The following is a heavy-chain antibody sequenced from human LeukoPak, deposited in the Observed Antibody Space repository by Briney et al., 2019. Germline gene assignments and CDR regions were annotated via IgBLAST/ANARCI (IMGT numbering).Heavy chain of an antibody. Sequence: GGSLRLSCAASGFTFGSYAMSWARQAPGKGLEWVSSLGGSGTSTYYAVSVKGRFTISRDNSKDTLYLQMNSLRAEDTAVYYCARDLRGGYYDSSGFFGGLDYWGQGALVTVSS. CDR3: ARDLRGGYYDSSGFFGGLDY. CDR2: LGGSGTST. V-gene: IGHV3-23*01. CDR1: GFTFGSYA. J-gene: IGHJ4*02. D-gene: IGHD3-22*01.